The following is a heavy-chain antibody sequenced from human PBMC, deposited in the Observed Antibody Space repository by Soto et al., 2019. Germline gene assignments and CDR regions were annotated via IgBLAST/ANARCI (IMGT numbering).Heavy chain of an antibody. CDR3: ITGALTYYYDY. Sequence: EVQLVESGGGLVQPGGSLKLSCAASGFIFSGSAVHWVRQASGKGLEWVGRILSKAGNYATAYPASMKGRFTISRDDSENTAFPQMNRLKTEDTGVYYRITGALTYYYDYWGEGTLIAVSS. J-gene: IGHJ4*01. D-gene: IGHD1-26*01. CDR1: GFIFSGSA. V-gene: IGHV3-73*01. CDR2: ILSKAGNYAT.